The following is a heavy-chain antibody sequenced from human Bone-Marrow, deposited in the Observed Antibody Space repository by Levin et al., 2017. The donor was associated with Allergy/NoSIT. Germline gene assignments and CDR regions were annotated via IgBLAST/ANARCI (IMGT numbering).Heavy chain of an antibody. D-gene: IGHD2-8*02. Sequence: GESLKISCVASGFTVSSNYMRWVRQAPGKGLEWVSLIYSEGTTDYADSVKGRFTISRDKSKNTLYLQMNSLRVEDTAVYYCARDGGVQVGGDYVGQGTPVTVSS. V-gene: IGHV3-66*01. CDR3: ARDGGVQVGGDY. CDR2: IYSEGTT. CDR1: GFTVSSNY. J-gene: IGHJ4*02.